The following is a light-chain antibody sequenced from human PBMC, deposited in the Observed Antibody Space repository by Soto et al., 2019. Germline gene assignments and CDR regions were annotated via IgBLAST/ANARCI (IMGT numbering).Light chain of an antibody. CDR2: DAS. J-gene: IGKJ4*01. CDR1: QSVTIK. Sequence: EIVLTQSPAILSLSPGERATLSCRASQSVTIKLAWYQQKPGQPPRLLIYDASYRATGTPARFSGSGSGTDFTLSLGSLEPEDFAFYFCQRRANWPLPFGGGTKVEI. V-gene: IGKV3-11*01. CDR3: QRRANWPLP.